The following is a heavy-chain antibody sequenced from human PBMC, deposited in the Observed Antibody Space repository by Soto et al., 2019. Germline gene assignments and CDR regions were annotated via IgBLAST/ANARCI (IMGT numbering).Heavy chain of an antibody. J-gene: IGHJ5*02. D-gene: IGHD3-10*01. CDR2: IYYSGST. Sequence: GSLRLSCAASGFTFSSYAMSWVRQPPGKGLEWIGYIYYSGSTNYNPSLKSRVTISVDTSKNQFSLKLSSVTAADTAVYYCARQLWFGEYNWFDPWGQGTLVTVSS. CDR1: GFTFSSYA. V-gene: IGHV4-59*08. CDR3: ARQLWFGEYNWFDP.